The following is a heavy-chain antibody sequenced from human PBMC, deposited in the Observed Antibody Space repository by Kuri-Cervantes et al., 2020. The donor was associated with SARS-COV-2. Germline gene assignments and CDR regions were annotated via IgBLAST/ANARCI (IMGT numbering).Heavy chain of an antibody. D-gene: IGHD3-3*01. V-gene: IGHV3-23*01. CDR2: ISGRGGST. Sequence: GGSLRLSCTASGFTFGDYAMSWVRQAPGKGLEWVSAISGRGGSTFYQDSVKGRFTVSRDNSMNTLYLQMNSLRAEETAVYYCAKDLAGGTIFGVVSHTYDFDVWGQGTMVTVSS. CDR3: AKDLAGGTIFGVVSHTYDFDV. J-gene: IGHJ3*01. CDR1: GFTFGDYA.